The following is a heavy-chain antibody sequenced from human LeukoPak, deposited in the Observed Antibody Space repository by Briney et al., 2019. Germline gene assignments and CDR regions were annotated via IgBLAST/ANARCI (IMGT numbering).Heavy chain of an antibody. D-gene: IGHD2-2*01. CDR2: ISGSGGSR. CDR1: GFTFSTYG. V-gene: IGHV3-23*01. CDR3: AKSSDGSTSFDQ. Sequence: GGSLRLSCAASGFTFSTYGMSWVRQAPGKGLEWVSGISGSGGSRFYTDSVKGRFTISRDNSKNTLYLQINSLRAEDTALYYCAKSSDGSTSFDQWGQGTLVTVSS. J-gene: IGHJ4*02.